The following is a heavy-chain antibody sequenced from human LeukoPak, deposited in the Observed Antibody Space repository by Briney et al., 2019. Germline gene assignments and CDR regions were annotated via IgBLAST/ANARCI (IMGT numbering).Heavy chain of an antibody. Sequence: SETPSLTCTVSGGSISSYYWSWIRQPPGKGLEWIGYIYYSGSTNYNPSLKSRVTISVDTSKNQFSLKLSSVTAADTAVYYCARDRLDCSDGSCYSTRYYYYYGMDVWGKGTTVTVSS. V-gene: IGHV4-59*01. D-gene: IGHD2-15*01. J-gene: IGHJ6*04. CDR3: ARDRLDCSDGSCYSTRYYYYYGMDV. CDR2: IYYSGST. CDR1: GGSISSYY.